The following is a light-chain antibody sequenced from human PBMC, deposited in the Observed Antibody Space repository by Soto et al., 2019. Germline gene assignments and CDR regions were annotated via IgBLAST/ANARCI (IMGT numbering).Light chain of an antibody. V-gene: IGKV3-15*01. J-gene: IGKJ4*01. CDR2: DAS. Sequence: EIVMTQSPATLSVSPGERATLSCRASQSVDSNLVWYQQRPGQAPRLLIYDASTRATGVPATFSGSGSRTEFTLTISSLQSEDFAVYYCQQFNNWPPLAFGGGTKVEIK. CDR3: QQFNNWPPLA. CDR1: QSVDSN.